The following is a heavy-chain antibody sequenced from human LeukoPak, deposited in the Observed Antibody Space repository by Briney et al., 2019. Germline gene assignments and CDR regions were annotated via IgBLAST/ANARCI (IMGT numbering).Heavy chain of an antibody. Sequence: GASVKVSCKASGYTFTGYYMHWVRQAPGQGLEWMGRINPNSGGTNYAQKFQGRVTMTRDTSISTAYMELSRLRSDDTAVYYCARVRQNHRITMVRGALTDAFDIWGQGTMVTVSS. CDR2: INPNSGGT. D-gene: IGHD3-10*01. V-gene: IGHV1-2*06. J-gene: IGHJ3*02. CDR3: ARVRQNHRITMVRGALTDAFDI. CDR1: GYTFTGYY.